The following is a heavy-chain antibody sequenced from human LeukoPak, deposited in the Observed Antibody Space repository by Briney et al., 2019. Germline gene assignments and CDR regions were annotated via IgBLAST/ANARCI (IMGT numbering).Heavy chain of an antibody. CDR2: ISNDGTNK. CDR1: GFTFSTFP. V-gene: IGHV3-30*01. J-gene: IGHJ6*03. D-gene: IGHD1-7*01. CDR3: ARGPGTTVYYIDV. Sequence: GGSLRLSRSASGFTFSTFPMHGVRPAPPKGLQRVAVISNDGTNKYYADSEKGRITISSDNSKNTLFLQMNSLTTEDAAVYYCARGPGTTVYYIDVWGNGTTVTVS.